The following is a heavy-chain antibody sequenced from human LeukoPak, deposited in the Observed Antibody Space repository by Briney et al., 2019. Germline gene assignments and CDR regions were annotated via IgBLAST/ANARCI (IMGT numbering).Heavy chain of an antibody. J-gene: IGHJ6*02. V-gene: IGHV1-69*04. CDR3: VRDTTVNADYFYNGIDV. D-gene: IGHD2-8*01. CDR1: GGTFSSYA. CDR2: IIPILGIA. Sequence: SVKVSCKASGGTFSSYAISWVPQAPGQGLEWMGRIIPILGIANYAQKFQGRVTITADKSTSTAYMEMSSLRSEDTAVYYCVRDTTVNADYFYNGIDVWGQGTTVTVSS.